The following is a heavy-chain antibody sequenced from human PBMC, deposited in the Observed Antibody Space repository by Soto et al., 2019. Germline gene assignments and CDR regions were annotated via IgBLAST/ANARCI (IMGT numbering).Heavy chain of an antibody. D-gene: IGHD2-8*01. J-gene: IGHJ4*02. V-gene: IGHV4-34*01. Sequence: SETLSLTCAVYVGSFSGYYWSWIRQPPGKGLEWIGEINHSGSTNYNPSLKSRVTISVDTSKNQFSLKLSSVTAADTAVYYCARGSTDGPFDYWGQGTLVTVSS. CDR3: ARGSTDGPFDY. CDR2: INHSGST. CDR1: VGSFSGYY.